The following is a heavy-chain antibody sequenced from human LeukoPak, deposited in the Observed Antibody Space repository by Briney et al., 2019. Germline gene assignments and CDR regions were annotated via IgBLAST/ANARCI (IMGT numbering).Heavy chain of an antibody. CDR1: GGSFSGYY. CDR2: IYYSGST. Sequence: SETLSLTCAVYGGSFSGYYWSWIRQPPGKGLEWIGYIYYSGSTNYNPSLKSRVTISVDTSKNQFSLKLSSVTAADTAVYYCARDYGYPDWYFDLWGRGTLVTVSS. CDR3: ARDYGYPDWYFDL. V-gene: IGHV4-59*01. J-gene: IGHJ2*01. D-gene: IGHD5-18*01.